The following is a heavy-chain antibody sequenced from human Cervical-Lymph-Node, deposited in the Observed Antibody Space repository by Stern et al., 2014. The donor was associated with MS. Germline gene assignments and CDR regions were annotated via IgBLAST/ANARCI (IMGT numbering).Heavy chain of an antibody. Sequence: VQLVESGAEVKKPGASVKVSCKASGYTFTNYGISWVRQVPGQGLEWMGWISGYNDDTNYVEKFQGRVTMTTDTSTSTAYLELRSLISDDTAVYYCARDPHIAVAGTGGGFDPWGQGTLVTVSS. D-gene: IGHD6-19*01. CDR1: GYTFTNYG. CDR3: ARDPHIAVAGTGGGFDP. CDR2: ISGYNDDT. V-gene: IGHV1-18*01. J-gene: IGHJ5*02.